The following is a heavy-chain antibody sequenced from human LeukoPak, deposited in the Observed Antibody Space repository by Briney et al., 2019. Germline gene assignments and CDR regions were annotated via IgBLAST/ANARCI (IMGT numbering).Heavy chain of an antibody. J-gene: IGHJ4*02. Sequence: SETLSLTCAVYGGSFSGYYWSWIRQPPGKGLEWIGKINHSGSTNYNPSLKSRATISVDTSKNQFSLKLSSVTAADTAVYYCARVRGAARRPYDYWGQGTLVTVSS. CDR3: ARVRGAARRPYDY. CDR1: GGSFSGYY. V-gene: IGHV4-34*01. D-gene: IGHD6-6*01. CDR2: INHSGST.